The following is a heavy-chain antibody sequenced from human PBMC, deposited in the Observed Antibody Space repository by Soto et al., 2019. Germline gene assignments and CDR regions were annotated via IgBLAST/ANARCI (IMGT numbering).Heavy chain of an antibody. Sequence: ASVKVSCKASGYSVTTYYIHWVRQAPGQGLEWMGWINPNSGGTNYAQKFQGRVTMARDTSISTAYMELSRLRSDDTAVYYCARATYSSSSGGWFDPWGQGTLVTVSS. CDR1: GYSVTTYY. J-gene: IGHJ5*02. D-gene: IGHD6-6*01. CDR3: ARATYSSSSGGWFDP. V-gene: IGHV1-2*02. CDR2: INPNSGGT.